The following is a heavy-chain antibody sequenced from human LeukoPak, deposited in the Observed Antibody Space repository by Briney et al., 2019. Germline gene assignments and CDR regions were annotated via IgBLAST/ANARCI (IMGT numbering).Heavy chain of an antibody. J-gene: IGHJ6*03. CDR1: GYTFTSYG. Sequence: ASVKVSCKASGYTFTSYGISWVRQAPGQGLEWMGWISAYNGNTNYAQKLQGRVTMTTDTSTSTAYMELRSLRSDDTAVYYCARDPPYDSSGYYSRYYYYYMDGWGKGTTVTVSS. D-gene: IGHD3-22*01. CDR2: ISAYNGNT. CDR3: ARDPPYDSSGYYSRYYYYYMDG. V-gene: IGHV1-18*01.